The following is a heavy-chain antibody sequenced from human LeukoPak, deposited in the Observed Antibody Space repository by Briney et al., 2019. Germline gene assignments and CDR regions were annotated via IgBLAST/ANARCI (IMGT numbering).Heavy chain of an antibody. CDR2: IWYDGSNK. V-gene: IGHV3-33*01. CDR3: ARDTGIAMGSPFDY. CDR1: GFTFSSYG. Sequence: GGSLRLSCAASGFTFSSYGMHWVRQAPGKGLERVAVIWYDGSNKNYADSVKGRFTISRDNSKNTLYLQMNSPRAEDTAVYYCARDTGIAMGSPFDYWGQGTLVTVSS. D-gene: IGHD6-19*01. J-gene: IGHJ4*02.